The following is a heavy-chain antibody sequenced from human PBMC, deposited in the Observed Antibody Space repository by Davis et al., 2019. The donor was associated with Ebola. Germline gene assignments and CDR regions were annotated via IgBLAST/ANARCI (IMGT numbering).Heavy chain of an antibody. Sequence: PSETLSLTCTVSGGSISSGGYYWSWIRQHPGKGLEWIGYIYYSGSTYYNPSLKSRVTISVDTSKNQFSLKLSSVTAADTAVYYCARLQPPTTIFGVMGWFDPWGQGTLVTVSS. J-gene: IGHJ5*02. CDR3: ARLQPPTTIFGVMGWFDP. CDR1: GGSISSGGYY. CDR2: IYYSGST. D-gene: IGHD3-3*01. V-gene: IGHV4-31*03.